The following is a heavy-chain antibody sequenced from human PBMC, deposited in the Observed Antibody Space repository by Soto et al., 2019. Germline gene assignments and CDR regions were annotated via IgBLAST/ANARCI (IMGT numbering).Heavy chain of an antibody. Sequence: QLQLQESGPGLVKPSETLSLTCTVSGGSISSSSYYWGWIRQPPGKGLEWIGSIYYSGSTYYNPSLKSRVTISVDTSKNQFSLKLSSVTAADTAVYYCAGRGASSYDIDYWGQGTLVTVSS. CDR3: AGRGASSYDIDY. V-gene: IGHV4-39*01. J-gene: IGHJ4*02. D-gene: IGHD5-18*01. CDR2: IYYSGST. CDR1: GGSISSSSYY.